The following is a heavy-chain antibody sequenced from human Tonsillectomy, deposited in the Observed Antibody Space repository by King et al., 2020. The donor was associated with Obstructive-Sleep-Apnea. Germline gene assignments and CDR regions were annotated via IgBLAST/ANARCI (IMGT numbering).Heavy chain of an antibody. Sequence: VQLVESGGGVVQPGRSLRLSCAASGFTFSTYAIHWVRQAPGKGLEWVAVISYDGSNKYYADSVKGRFTISRDNSKNTLYLQMNSLRAEDTAVYYCAGGYYYDSSGYYSAGFWGQGTLVTVSS. CDR2: ISYDGSNK. V-gene: IGHV3-30*04. CDR1: GFTFSTYA. D-gene: IGHD3-22*01. CDR3: AGGYYYDSSGYYSAGF. J-gene: IGHJ4*02.